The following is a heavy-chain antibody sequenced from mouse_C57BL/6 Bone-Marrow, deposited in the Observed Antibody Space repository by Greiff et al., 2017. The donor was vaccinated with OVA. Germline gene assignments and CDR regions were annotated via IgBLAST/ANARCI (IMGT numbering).Heavy chain of an antibody. CDR3: ARDYYEGYYARDY. CDR2: IDPSDSYT. J-gene: IGHJ4*01. Sequence: QVQLQQPGAELVMPGASVKLSCKASGYTFTSYWMHWVKQRPGQGLEWIGEIDPSDSYTNYNQKFKGKSTLTVDKSSSTAYMQLSSLTSEDSAGYYCARDYYEGYYARDYWGQGTSVTVSS. CDR1: GYTFTSYW. D-gene: IGHD1-1*01. V-gene: IGHV1-69*01.